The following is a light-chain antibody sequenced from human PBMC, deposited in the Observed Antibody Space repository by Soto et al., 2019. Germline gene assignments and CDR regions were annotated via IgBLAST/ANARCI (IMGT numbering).Light chain of an antibody. CDR2: AAS. CDR3: CQCGISHPT. Sequence: DIVLTQSPDTLSLSPGERATLSCGASQSVNSDYLAWYQQKPGQAPRLLIHAASTRATDIPDRFSGSGSGTDFTLTISRLEPEDFAVYFCQCGISHPTFGGGTKVDIK. V-gene: IGKV3-20*01. J-gene: IGKJ4*01. CDR1: QSVNSDY.